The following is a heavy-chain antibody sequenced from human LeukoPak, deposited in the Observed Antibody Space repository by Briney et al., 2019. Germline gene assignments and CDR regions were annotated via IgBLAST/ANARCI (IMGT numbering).Heavy chain of an antibody. V-gene: IGHV4-59*08. J-gene: IGHJ4*02. CDR1: GGSISSYY. Sequence: SEPLSLTCTVSGGSISSYYWSWIRQPPGKGLEWIGYIYYSGSTNYNPSLKSRVTISVDTSKNRFSLKLSSVTAADTAVYYCARHQGAVAGRLDYWGQGTLVTVSS. D-gene: IGHD6-19*01. CDR2: IYYSGST. CDR3: ARHQGAVAGRLDY.